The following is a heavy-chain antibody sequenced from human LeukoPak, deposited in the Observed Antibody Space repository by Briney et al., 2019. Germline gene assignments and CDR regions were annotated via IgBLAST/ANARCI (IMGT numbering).Heavy chain of an antibody. J-gene: IGHJ4*02. Sequence: GGVLRLSRAAPGFSFSSYSMSCVRPTPGEGLGWVSSISRCRIYRYYADSVNGRFTISTDHAKNSLYLRMSSLTAEDTAVYYCVSEESRPYFDKWGQKTLVTVSS. V-gene: IGHV3-21*01. CDR3: VSEESRPYFDK. CDR1: GFSFSSYS. CDR2: ISRCRIYR.